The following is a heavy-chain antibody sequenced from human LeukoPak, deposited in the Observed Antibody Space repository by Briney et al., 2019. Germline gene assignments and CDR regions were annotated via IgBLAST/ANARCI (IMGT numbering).Heavy chain of an antibody. CDR3: ATYPFPTPF. D-gene: IGHD3-16*01. J-gene: IGHJ4*02. V-gene: IGHV1-8*01. Sequence: ASVKVSCSTSGYTFSSYDVIWVRLAPGQGLEWMGWMNPNSGNTGYAQKFQGRVTMTEDTSTDTAYMELSSLRSEDTAVYYCATYPFPTPFWGQGPLVTVPS. CDR1: GYTFSSYD. CDR2: MNPNSGNT.